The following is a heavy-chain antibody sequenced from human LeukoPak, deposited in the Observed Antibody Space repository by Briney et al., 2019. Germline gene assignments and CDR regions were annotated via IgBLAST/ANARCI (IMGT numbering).Heavy chain of an antibody. D-gene: IGHD1-26*01. Sequence: GGSLRLSCAASGFTVSNNYMSWVRQAPGKGLEWVSGISGSGGSTYYADSVKGRFTISRDNSKNTLYLQMNSLRAEDTAVYYCAKLVGVTRANYFDYWGQGTLVTVSS. CDR2: ISGSGGST. V-gene: IGHV3-23*01. CDR1: GFTVSNNY. J-gene: IGHJ4*02. CDR3: AKLVGVTRANYFDY.